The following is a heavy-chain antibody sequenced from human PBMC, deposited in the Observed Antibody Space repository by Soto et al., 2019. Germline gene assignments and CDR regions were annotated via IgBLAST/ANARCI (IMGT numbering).Heavy chain of an antibody. D-gene: IGHD2-15*01. J-gene: IGHJ6*02. CDR2: MNPNSGNT. CDR3: ARGLGPYCSGGSCYFGMDV. V-gene: IGHV1-8*01. CDR1: GYTFTSYD. Sequence: ASVKVSCKASGYTFTSYDINWVRQATGQGLEWMGWMNPNSGNTGYAQKFQGRVTMTRNTSISTAYMELRSLRSEDTAVYYCARGLGPYCSGGSCYFGMDVWGQGTTVTVSS.